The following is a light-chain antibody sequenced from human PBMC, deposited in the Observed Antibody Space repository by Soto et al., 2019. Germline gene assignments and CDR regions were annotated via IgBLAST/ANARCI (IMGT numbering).Light chain of an antibody. CDR2: DAS. V-gene: IGKV1-33*01. CDR1: QDISNY. CDR3: QQYHNLPTT. J-gene: IGKJ4*01. Sequence: DLQMTQSASSLSASVGDRVTITCQASQDISNYLNWYQQKPGKAPKLLIYDASNLETGVPSRFSGSGSGTDFTFTISSLQPEDIATHYCQQYHNLPTTFGGGTKVEIK.